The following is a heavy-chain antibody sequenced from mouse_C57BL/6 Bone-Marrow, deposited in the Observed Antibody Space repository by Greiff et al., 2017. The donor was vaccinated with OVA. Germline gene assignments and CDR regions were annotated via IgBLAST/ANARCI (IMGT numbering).Heavy chain of an antibody. CDR2: IDPENGDT. J-gene: IGHJ2*01. CDR3: TSYGNFDD. V-gene: IGHV14-4*01. CDR1: GFNFKDDY. D-gene: IGHD2-1*01. Sequence: VQLQQSGAELVRPGASVKLSCTASGFNFKDDYMHWVKQRPEQGLEWIGWIDPENGDTEYASKFQGKATITADTSSNTAYLQLSSLTSEDTAVYYCTSYGNFDDWGKGTTLTVSS.